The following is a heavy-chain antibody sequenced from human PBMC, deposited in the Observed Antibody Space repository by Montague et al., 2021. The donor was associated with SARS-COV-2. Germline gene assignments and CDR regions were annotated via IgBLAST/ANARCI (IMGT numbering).Heavy chain of an antibody. CDR1: GDSISYRSYY. CDR2: VSYSGST. J-gene: IGHJ6*02. V-gene: IGHV4-39*01. D-gene: IGHD4-17*01. Sequence: SETLSLTCTVSGDSISYRSYYWGWIRQPPGKGLEWIGTVSYSGSTYYNASLKSRVTIYVDMSKNQFSLKLSSVTAADTAVYYCARGRTVTTFYYYYYGMDVWGQGTTVTVSS. CDR3: ARGRTVTTFYYYYYGMDV.